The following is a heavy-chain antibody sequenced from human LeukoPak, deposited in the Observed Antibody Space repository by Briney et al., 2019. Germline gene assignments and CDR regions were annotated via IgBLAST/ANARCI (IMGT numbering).Heavy chain of an antibody. D-gene: IGHD3-16*01. J-gene: IGHJ4*02. CDR2: IGGNGDST. V-gene: IGHV3-23*01. CDR1: GFTFSNYA. Sequence: GGSLRLSCAASGFTFSNYAMSWVRQAPGKGLEWVSAIGGNGDSTYYADSVKGRFTISRDNSKNTLYLQMNSLRAEDTAVYYCARDLGEWGRVDDWGQGTLVTVSS. CDR3: ARDLGEWGRVDD.